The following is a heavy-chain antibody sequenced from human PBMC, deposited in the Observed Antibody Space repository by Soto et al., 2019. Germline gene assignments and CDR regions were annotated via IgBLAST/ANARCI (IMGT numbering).Heavy chain of an antibody. CDR2: IYYSGST. D-gene: IGHD4-17*01. J-gene: IGHJ4*02. CDR1: GGSISSYY. V-gene: IGHV4-59*08. CDR3: ARRYGDYFDY. Sequence: QVQLQESGPGLVKPSETLSLTCTVSGGSISSYYWSWIRQPPGKGLEWIGYIYYSGSTTYSPSLKSRVTISVGTSKNPFSRKLSSVTAADTAVYYCARRYGDYFDYWGQGTLVTVSS.